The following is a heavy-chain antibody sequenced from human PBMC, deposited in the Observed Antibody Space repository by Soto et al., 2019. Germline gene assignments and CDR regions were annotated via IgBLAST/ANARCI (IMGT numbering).Heavy chain of an antibody. CDR3: ARPRTPYDSSGYYYYFDY. D-gene: IGHD3-22*01. CDR1: GYSFTSYW. V-gene: IGHV5-10-1*01. Sequence: GESLKISCKGSGYSFTSYWISWVRQMPGKGLEWMGRIDPSDSYTNYSPSFQGHVTISADKSISTAYLQWSSLKASDTAMYYCARPRTPYDSSGYYYYFDYWGQGTLVTVYS. CDR2: IDPSDSYT. J-gene: IGHJ4*02.